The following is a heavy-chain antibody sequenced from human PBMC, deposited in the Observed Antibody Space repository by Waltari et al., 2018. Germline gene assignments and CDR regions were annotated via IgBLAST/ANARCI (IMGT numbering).Heavy chain of an antibody. CDR3: ARGGGGSSWYIGDENWFDP. Sequence: QVQLQESGPGLVKPSQTRSLTCTGSGGSISSSSYYWGWIRKPPGKGLEWIGSIYYSGSTYDNPSLQSRVTIAVDTSKNQFSLKLSSVTAADTAVYYGARGGGGSSWYIGDENWFDPWGQGTLVTVSS. V-gene: IGHV4-39*01. CDR2: IYYSGST. CDR1: GGSISSSSYY. J-gene: IGHJ5*02. D-gene: IGHD6-13*01.